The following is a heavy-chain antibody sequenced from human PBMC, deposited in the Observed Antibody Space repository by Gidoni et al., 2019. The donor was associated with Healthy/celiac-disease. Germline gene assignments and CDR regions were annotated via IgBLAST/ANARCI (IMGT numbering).Heavy chain of an antibody. CDR2: ISSSSSYI. Sequence: EVQLVESGGGLVKPGGSLRLSCAASGFTFSSYSMNWVRQAPGKGLEWVSSISSSSSYIYYADSVKGRFTISRDNAKNSLYLQMNSLRAEDTAVYYCARSATVTTYLPDYWGQGTLVTVSS. V-gene: IGHV3-21*01. D-gene: IGHD4-17*01. CDR1: GFTFSSYS. CDR3: ARSATVTTYLPDY. J-gene: IGHJ4*02.